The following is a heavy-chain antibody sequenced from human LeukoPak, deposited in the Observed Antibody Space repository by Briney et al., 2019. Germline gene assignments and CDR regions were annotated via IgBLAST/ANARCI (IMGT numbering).Heavy chain of an antibody. J-gene: IGHJ4*02. CDR3: AREEDYGSGAEGLDY. Sequence: GGSLRLSCAASGFTFSSYWMSWVRRAPGKGLEWVANIKQDGSEKYYVDSVKGRFTISRDNAKNSLYLQMNSLRAEDTAVYYCAREEDYGSGAEGLDYWGQGTLVTVSS. D-gene: IGHD3-10*01. CDR1: GFTFSSYW. CDR2: IKQDGSEK. V-gene: IGHV3-7*01.